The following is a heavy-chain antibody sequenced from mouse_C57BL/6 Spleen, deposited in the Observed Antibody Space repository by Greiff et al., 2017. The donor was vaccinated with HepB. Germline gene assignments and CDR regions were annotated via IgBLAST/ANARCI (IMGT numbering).Heavy chain of an antibody. CDR2: IWRGGST. Sequence: VKVVESGPGLVQPSQSLSITCTVSGFSFTSYGVHWVRQSPGKGLEWLGVIWRGGSTDYNAAFMSRLSITKDNSKSQVFFKMNSLQADDTAIYYCAKDSVVAAYYAMDYWGQGTSVTVSS. CDR3: AKDSVVAAYYAMDY. D-gene: IGHD1-1*01. V-gene: IGHV2-5*01. J-gene: IGHJ4*01. CDR1: GFSFTSYG.